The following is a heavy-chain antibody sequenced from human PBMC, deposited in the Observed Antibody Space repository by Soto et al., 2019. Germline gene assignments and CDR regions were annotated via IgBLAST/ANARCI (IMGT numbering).Heavy chain of an antibody. V-gene: IGHV3-23*01. J-gene: IGHJ4*02. CDR1: AFTLSSYA. Sequence: GVSLRLSCTASAFTLSSYAMTWVRQAPGKGLEWVSYISATGDTTYYADSVKGRFTISRDNSKNSVYLQMNSLRGDDTAVYHCAKERGSGACFDYWSQGTLVTVSS. CDR3: AKERGSGACFDY. D-gene: IGHD6-19*01. CDR2: ISATGDTT.